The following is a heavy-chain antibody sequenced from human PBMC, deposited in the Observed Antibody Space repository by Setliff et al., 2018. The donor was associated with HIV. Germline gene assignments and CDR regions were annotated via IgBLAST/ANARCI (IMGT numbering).Heavy chain of an antibody. CDR3: AKETTERVATTLRD. D-gene: IGHD5-12*01. CDR2: ISSSSSTI. V-gene: IGHV3-48*01. CDR1: GFTFSSYS. Sequence: GGSLRLSCAASGFTFSSYSMNWVRQAPGKGLEWVSYISSSSSTIYYADSVKGRFTISRDNARNTLSLQMNSLRAEDAAVYYCAKETTERVATTLRDWGQGTLVTVSS. J-gene: IGHJ4*02.